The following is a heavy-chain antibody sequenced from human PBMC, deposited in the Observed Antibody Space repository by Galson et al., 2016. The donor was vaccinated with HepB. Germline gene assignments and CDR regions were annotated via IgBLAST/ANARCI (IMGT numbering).Heavy chain of an antibody. CDR1: GGSISGYH. V-gene: IGHV4-34*01. CDR3: ARGRGRNWPTSDY. CDR2: INDGGIT. J-gene: IGHJ4*02. Sequence: SETLSLTCDVHGGSISGYHWNWIRQPPGKGLEWLGEINDGGITSYSPSLESRVTVSVDLSKSQLSLNLVAVTAADTAVYYCARGRGRNWPTSDYWGQGVLVTVSP. D-gene: IGHD2/OR15-2a*01.